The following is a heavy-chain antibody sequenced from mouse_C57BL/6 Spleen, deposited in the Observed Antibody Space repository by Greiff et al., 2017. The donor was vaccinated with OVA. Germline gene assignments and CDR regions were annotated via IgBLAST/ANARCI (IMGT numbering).Heavy chain of an antibody. CDR1: GFTFSSYG. J-gene: IGHJ2*01. CDR3: ARHEDYDGFDY. Sequence: EVKLMESGGDLVKPGGSLKLSCAASGFTFSSYGMSWVRQTPDKRLEWVATISSGGSYTYYPDSVKGRFTISRDNAKNTLYLQMSSLKSEDTAMYYCARHEDYDGFDYWGQGTTLTVSS. D-gene: IGHD2-4*01. V-gene: IGHV5-6*01. CDR2: ISSGGSYT.